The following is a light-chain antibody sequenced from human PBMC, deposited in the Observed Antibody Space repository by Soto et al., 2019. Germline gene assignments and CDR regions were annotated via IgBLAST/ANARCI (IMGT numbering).Light chain of an antibody. V-gene: IGLV2-14*01. J-gene: IGLJ1*01. CDR3: SSYTSSTTGV. Sequence: GYNYVSWYQQHPGKAPKLMIYEVNYRPSGVSNRFSGSKSGNTASLTISGLQAEDEADYYCSSYTSSTTGVFGTATKVTV. CDR2: EVN. CDR1: GYNY.